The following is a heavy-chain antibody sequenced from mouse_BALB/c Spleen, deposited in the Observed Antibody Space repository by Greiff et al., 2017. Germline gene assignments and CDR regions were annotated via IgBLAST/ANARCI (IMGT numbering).Heavy chain of an antibody. V-gene: IGHV14-3*02. CDR3: ARSDCFDY. CDR2: IDPSNGNT. J-gene: IGHJ2*01. Sequence: EVQLQESGAELVKPGASVKLSCTASGFNIKDTYMHWVKQRPEQGLEWIGRIDPSNGNTKYDPKFQGKATITADTSSNTAYLQISSLTSEDTAIYYCARSDCFDYWGQGTTLTVSS. CDR1: GFNIKDTY.